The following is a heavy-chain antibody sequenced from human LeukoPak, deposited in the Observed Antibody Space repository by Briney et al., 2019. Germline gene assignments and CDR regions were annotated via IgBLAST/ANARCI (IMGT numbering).Heavy chain of an antibody. D-gene: IGHD5-12*01. Sequence: GASVKSSCKVSGTPLTELSMHWGRQAPGKGLEWMGGFDPEDGETIYAQKFQGRVTMTRNTSISTAYMELSSLRSEDTAVYYCARAVDIVVTIIGRDAFDIWGQGTMVTVSS. V-gene: IGHV1-24*01. J-gene: IGHJ3*02. CDR3: ARAVDIVVTIIGRDAFDI. CDR2: FDPEDGET. CDR1: GTPLTELS.